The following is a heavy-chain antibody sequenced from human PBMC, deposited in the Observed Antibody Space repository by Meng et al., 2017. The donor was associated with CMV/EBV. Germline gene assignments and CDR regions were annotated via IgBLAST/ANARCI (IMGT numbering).Heavy chain of an antibody. CDR2: INHRGST. D-gene: IGHD1-26*01. CDR3: ARLRSGSFRGWFDP. J-gene: IGHJ5*02. V-gene: IGHV4-34*01. Sequence: GQRRRWGAGLLKPSETLPLPCAVYGGSSSGFNWSWIRQPPGKGLELIGEINHRGSTNYNPSLKSRVTISVDTSKNQFSLKLSSVTAADTAVYYCARLRSGSFRGWFDPWGQGTLVTVSS. CDR1: GGSSSGFN.